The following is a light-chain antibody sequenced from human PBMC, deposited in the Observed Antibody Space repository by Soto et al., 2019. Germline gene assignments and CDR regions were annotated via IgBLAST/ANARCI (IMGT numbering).Light chain of an antibody. J-gene: IGKJ1*01. CDR2: QVS. CDR3: QQYNYLRT. Sequence: DIQMTQSPSPLSASVGDRVTITCRASRSISGWLAWYQQKPGKAPKLLIYQVSTLQSGVPSRFSGSGSGTEFTLSISSLQPDDCATYYCQQYNYLRTFGQGTKVDIK. CDR1: RSISGW. V-gene: IGKV1-5*03.